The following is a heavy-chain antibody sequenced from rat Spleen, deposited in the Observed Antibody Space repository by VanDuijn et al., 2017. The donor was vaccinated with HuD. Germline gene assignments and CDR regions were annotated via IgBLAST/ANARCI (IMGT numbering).Heavy chain of an antibody. D-gene: IGHD1-11*01. CDR1: GFTFSNYG. CDR2: ITNAAGST. J-gene: IGHJ3*01. Sequence: EVQLVESGGGSVQPGRSMKLSCVASGFTFSNYGMAWVRQAPKKGLEWVASITNAAGSTYYPDSVQGRFTISRDNAKSTLYLQMNSLRSEDTATYYCTTVTEDIVELFAYWGQGTLVTVSS. CDR3: TTVTEDIVELFAY. V-gene: IGHV5-27*01.